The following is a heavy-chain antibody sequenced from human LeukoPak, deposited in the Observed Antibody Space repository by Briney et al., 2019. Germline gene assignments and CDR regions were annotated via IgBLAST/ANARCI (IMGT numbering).Heavy chain of an antibody. CDR2: IYYSGST. D-gene: IGHD3-16*01. CDR1: GGSISSSSYY. V-gene: IGHV4-39*01. Sequence: PSETLSLTCTVSGGSISSSSYYWGWIRQPPGKGLEWIGSIYYSGSTYYNPSLKSRVTISVDTSKNQFSLKLSSVTAADTAVYYCARRYDYVCRYLSDWGQGTLVTVSS. J-gene: IGHJ4*02. CDR3: ARRYDYVCRYLSD.